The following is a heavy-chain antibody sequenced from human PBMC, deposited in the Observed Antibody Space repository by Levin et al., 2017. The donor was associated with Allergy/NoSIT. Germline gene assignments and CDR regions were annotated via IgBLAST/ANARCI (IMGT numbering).Heavy chain of an antibody. V-gene: IGHV4-39*01. CDR2: IYYSGST. CDR3: ARHPRSSGYYYYYYGMDV. Sequence: SETLSLTCTVSGGSISSSSYYWGWIRQPPGKGLEWIGSIYYSGSTYYNPSLKSRVTISVDTSKNQFSLKLSSVTAADTAVYYCARHPRSSGYYYYYYGMDVWGQGTTVTVSS. CDR1: GGSISSSSYY. D-gene: IGHD3-22*01. J-gene: IGHJ6*02.